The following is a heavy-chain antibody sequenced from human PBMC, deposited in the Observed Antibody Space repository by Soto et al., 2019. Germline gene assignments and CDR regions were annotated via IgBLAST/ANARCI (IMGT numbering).Heavy chain of an antibody. D-gene: IGHD1-26*01. J-gene: IGHJ4*02. CDR1: GYSFTGYY. V-gene: IGHV1-2*02. Sequence: QVQLVQSGAEVKKSGAAVKISCKASGYSFTGYYIHWVRQAPGQGFEWMGEISPNSGGTKYAQKVQGRVTMTRDTSITTVYMELSNLRPDDTAVYYCGKGRSGDVGVFYWGQGTLVTV. CDR3: GKGRSGDVGVFY. CDR2: ISPNSGGT.